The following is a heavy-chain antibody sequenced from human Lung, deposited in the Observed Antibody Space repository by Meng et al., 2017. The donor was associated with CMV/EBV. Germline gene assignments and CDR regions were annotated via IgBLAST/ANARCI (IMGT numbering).Heavy chain of an antibody. Sequence: SCTVSGGSISSSSYYWGWIRQPPGKGLEWIGSIYYSGSTYYNPSLKSRVTISVDTSKNQFSLKLSSVTAADTAVYYCARDRDCSSTSCYDSVFWGQGTLVTVSS. CDR2: IYYSGST. CDR1: GGSISSSSYY. J-gene: IGHJ4*02. V-gene: IGHV4-39*07. CDR3: ARDRDCSSTSCYDSVF. D-gene: IGHD2-2*01.